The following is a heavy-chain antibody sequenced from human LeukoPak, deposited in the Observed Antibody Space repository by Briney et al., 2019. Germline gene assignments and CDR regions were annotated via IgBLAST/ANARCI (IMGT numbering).Heavy chain of an antibody. CDR1: GFTFSDYY. CDR3: ARVGSTVAAGTPDY. CDR2: ISGSGSHT. Sequence: GGSLRLSRAASGFTFSDYYMSWIRQAPGKGLEWLSYISGSGSHTTYADSVRGRFTISRDNAKNSLSLQVNSLRADDTAVYYCARVGSTVAAGTPDYWGQGTLVTVSS. D-gene: IGHD6-13*01. V-gene: IGHV3-11*06. J-gene: IGHJ4*02.